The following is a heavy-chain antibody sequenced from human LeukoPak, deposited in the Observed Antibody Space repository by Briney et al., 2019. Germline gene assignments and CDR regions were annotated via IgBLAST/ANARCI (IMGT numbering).Heavy chain of an antibody. CDR1: GGSFSGYY. CDR2: INHSGST. V-gene: IGHV4-34*01. J-gene: IGHJ4*02. D-gene: IGHD3-10*01. Sequence: SETLSLTCAVYGGSFSGYYWSWIRQPPGKGLEWIGEINHSGSTNYNPSLKSRVTISVDTSKNQFSLKLSSVTAADTAVYYCARGRYYYGSGSYKGSRFDYWGQGTLVTVSS. CDR3: ARGRYYYGSGSYKGSRFDY.